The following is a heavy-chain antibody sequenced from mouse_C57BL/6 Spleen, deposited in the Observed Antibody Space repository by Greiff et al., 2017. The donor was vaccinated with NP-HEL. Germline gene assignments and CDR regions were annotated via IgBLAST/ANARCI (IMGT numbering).Heavy chain of an antibody. V-gene: IGHV14-2*01. CDR3: ARRAYYGNYDLYYFDY. D-gene: IGHD2-10*01. CDR2: IDPEDGET. Sequence: EVKLMESGAELVKPGASVKLSCTASGFNIKDYYMHWVKQRTEQGLEWIGRIDPEDGETKYAPKFQGKATITADTSSNTAYLQLSSLTSEDTAVYYCARRAYYGNYDLYYFDYWGQGTTLTVSS. CDR1: GFNIKDYY. J-gene: IGHJ2*01.